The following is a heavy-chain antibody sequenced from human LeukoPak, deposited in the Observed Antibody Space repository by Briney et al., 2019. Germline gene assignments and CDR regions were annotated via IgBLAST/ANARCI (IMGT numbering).Heavy chain of an antibody. V-gene: IGHV3-23*01. J-gene: IGHJ4*02. Sequence: GGSPRLSCAASGFTFSTYAMNWVRQAPGKGLEWVSAISGSDGSTYYADSVKGRFTISRDNSKNTLYLQMNSPRAEDTAVYYCARDRVGLWFGELLSYAYYFDYWGQGTLVTVSS. CDR1: GFTFSTYA. CDR3: ARDRVGLWFGELLSYAYYFDY. D-gene: IGHD3-10*01. CDR2: ISGSDGST.